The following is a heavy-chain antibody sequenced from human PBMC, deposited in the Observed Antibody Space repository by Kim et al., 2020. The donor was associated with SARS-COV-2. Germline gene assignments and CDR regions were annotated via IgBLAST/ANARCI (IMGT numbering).Heavy chain of an antibody. V-gene: IGHV6-1*01. D-gene: IGHD5-18*01. CDR3: ARDQDDTAAGRGNFDY. Sequence: SVKSRITINPNTSKNQCSLQLNSVTPEDTAVYYCARDQDDTAAGRGNFDYWGQGTLVTVSS. J-gene: IGHJ4*02.